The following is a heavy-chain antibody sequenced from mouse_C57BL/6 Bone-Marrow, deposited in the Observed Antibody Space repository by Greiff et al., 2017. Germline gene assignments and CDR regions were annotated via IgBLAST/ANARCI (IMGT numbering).Heavy chain of an antibody. Sequence: QVQLQQSGAELMKPGASVELSCKATGYTFTGYWIEWVKQRPGHGLEWIGEILPGSGSTNYNKKFKGKATFTADTSSNTPYMQHSRLTTKDSAIYSCEKSMGNYYDEHGDAMDYWGQGTSVTVAS. CDR3: EKSMGNYYDEHGDAMDY. V-gene: IGHV1-9*01. D-gene: IGHD2-4*01. J-gene: IGHJ4*01. CDR1: GYTFTGYW. CDR2: ILPGSGST.